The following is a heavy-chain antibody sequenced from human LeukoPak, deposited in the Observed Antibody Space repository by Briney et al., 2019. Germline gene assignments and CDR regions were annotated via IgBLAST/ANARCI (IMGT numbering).Heavy chain of an antibody. CDR3: ANGPTARGYFSFFDY. J-gene: IGHJ4*02. D-gene: IGHD3-22*01. V-gene: IGHV3-7*01. CDR1: GFTFRSYA. CDR2: IKQDGSEI. Sequence: GGSLRLSCATSGFTFRSYAMSWVRQAPGKGLEWVANIKQDGSEIYYVDSVKGRFTISRDDSKNTLYLQMNSLRVEDTALYYCANGPTARGYFSFFDYWGQGTLVTVSS.